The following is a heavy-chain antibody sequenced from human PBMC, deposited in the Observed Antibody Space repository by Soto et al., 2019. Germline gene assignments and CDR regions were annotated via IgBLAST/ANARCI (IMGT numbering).Heavy chain of an antibody. D-gene: IGHD1-26*01. CDR2: IYSGGRT. J-gene: IGHJ4*02. V-gene: IGHV3-53*01. CDR1: GFTVSSNY. CDR3: ASGPYSVSYDNFDY. Sequence: EVQLVESGGGLIQPGGSLRLSCAASGFTVSSNYMSWVRQAPGKGLEWVSVIYSGGRTYYADSVKGRFTISTDNSKNTLYRQMNSLRAEDTAVYYCASGPYSVSYDNFDYWGQGTLVTVSS.